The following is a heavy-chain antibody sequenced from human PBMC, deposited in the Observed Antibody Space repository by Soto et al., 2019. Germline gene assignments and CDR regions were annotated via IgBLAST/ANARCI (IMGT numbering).Heavy chain of an antibody. D-gene: IGHD2-2*01. J-gene: IGHJ3*02. CDR1: GFTFSSYA. CDR3: AKGYCSSTSCYPLDAFDI. Sequence: GGSLRLSCAASGFTFSSYAMSWVRQAPGKGLEWVSAISGSGGSTYYADSVKGRFTISRDNSKNTLSMQMNSLRAEDTAVYYCAKGYCSSTSCYPLDAFDIWGQGTMVTVSS. V-gene: IGHV3-23*01. CDR2: ISGSGGST.